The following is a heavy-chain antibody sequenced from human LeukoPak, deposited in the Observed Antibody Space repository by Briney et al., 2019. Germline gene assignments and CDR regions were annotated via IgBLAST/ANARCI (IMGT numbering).Heavy chain of an antibody. CDR3: ARVRFYGSEIDY. CDR1: GYTFTSYA. J-gene: IGHJ4*02. CDR2: INPNSGGT. D-gene: IGHD3-10*01. Sequence: ASVKVSCKASGYTFTSYAMNWVRQAPGQGLEWMGWINPNSGGTNYAQKFQGRVTMTRDTSISTAYMELSRLRSDDTAVYYCARVRFYGSEIDYWGQGTLVTVSS. V-gene: IGHV1-2*02.